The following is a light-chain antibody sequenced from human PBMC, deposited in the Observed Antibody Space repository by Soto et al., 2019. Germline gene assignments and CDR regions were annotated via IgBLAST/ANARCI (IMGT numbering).Light chain of an antibody. CDR1: QSVLYSSNNKNY. J-gene: IGKJ1*01. V-gene: IGKV4-1*01. CDR2: WAS. Sequence: DIVMTQSPDSLAVSLGERATINCKSSQSVLYSSNNKNYLAWYQQKPGQPPKLLIYWASTRESGVPDRFSGSGSWTDFTLTIRSLQAEDVAVYYCQQYYRPWTFGQGTKVEIK. CDR3: QQYYRPWT.